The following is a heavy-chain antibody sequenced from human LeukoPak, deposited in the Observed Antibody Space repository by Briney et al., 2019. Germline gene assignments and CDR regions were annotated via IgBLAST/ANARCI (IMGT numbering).Heavy chain of an antibody. CDR1: GFTFSTYS. Sequence: GGSLRLSCAASGFTFSTYSMNWVRQAPGKGLEWVSSISGSSSYIYYADSVKGRFTISRDNGKNSLYLQMNSLRDEDTAVYYCATNREQWLLYFDSWGQGTLVTVSS. D-gene: IGHD6-19*01. J-gene: IGHJ4*02. V-gene: IGHV3-21*01. CDR2: ISGSSSYI. CDR3: ATNREQWLLYFDS.